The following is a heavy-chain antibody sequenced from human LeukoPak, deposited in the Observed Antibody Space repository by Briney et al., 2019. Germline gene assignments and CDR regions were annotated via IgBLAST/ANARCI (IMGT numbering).Heavy chain of an antibody. V-gene: IGHV3-48*01. CDR1: GFTFSSYS. D-gene: IGHD3-10*01. J-gene: IGHJ4*02. Sequence: GGSLRLSCAASGFTFSSYSMNWVRQAPGKGLEWVSYISSSSSTIYYAESVKGRFTISRDNAKNSLYLQMNSLRAEDTAVYYCARQHVSYGSGSYPTRDYWGQGTLVTVSS. CDR3: ARQHVSYGSGSYPTRDY. CDR2: ISSSSSTI.